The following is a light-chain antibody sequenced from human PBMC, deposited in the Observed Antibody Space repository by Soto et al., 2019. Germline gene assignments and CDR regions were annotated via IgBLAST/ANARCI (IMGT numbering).Light chain of an antibody. J-gene: IGKJ4*01. CDR1: QSIGNY. CDR3: QQSYSTPLT. Sequence: DIQMTQSPSSLSASVGDRVTITCRASQSIGNYLNWYQHKPGKAPKLLIYGASSLHSGVPSSFGGSGSGTDFTLTISSLQPEDFATYYCQQSYSTPLTFGGGTKVEIK. CDR2: GAS. V-gene: IGKV1-39*01.